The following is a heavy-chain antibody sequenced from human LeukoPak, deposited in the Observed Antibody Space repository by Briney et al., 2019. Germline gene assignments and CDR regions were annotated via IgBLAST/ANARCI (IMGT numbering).Heavy chain of an antibody. CDR1: GFTFSDHNIFS. V-gene: IGHV3-49*04. D-gene: IGHD3-9*01. J-gene: IGHJ4*02. Sequence: GGSLTLSCAASGFTFSDHNIFSISDHYIDWVRQAPGKGLEWVGFIRSQAYGATTEYAASVRGRFTVSRDDSKSIAYLQMNSLKTEDTAVYYCTRLYFEWVDENGDYWGQGILVTVSS. CDR3: TRLYFEWVDENGDY. CDR2: IRSQAYGATT.